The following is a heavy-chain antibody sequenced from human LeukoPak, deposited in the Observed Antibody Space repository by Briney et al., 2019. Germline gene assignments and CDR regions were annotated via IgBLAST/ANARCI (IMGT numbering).Heavy chain of an antibody. D-gene: IGHD2-21*01. CDR1: GGSISSGDYC. V-gene: IGHV4-30-4*01. Sequence: SETLSLTCTVSGGSISSGDYCWSWIRQPPGKGLEWIGYIYYSGSTYYNPSLKSRVTISVDTSKNQFSLKLSSVTAADTAVYYCATVISSYGMDVWGQGTTVTVSS. CDR2: IYYSGST. J-gene: IGHJ6*02. CDR3: ATVISSYGMDV.